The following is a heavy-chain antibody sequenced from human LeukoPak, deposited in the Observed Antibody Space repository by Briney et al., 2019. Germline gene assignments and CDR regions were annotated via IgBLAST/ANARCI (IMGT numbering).Heavy chain of an antibody. D-gene: IGHD6-13*01. V-gene: IGHV3-48*01. Sequence: GGSLRLSCAASGFTFISCSMNWVRQAPGKGLEWVSYISSSSSTIYYADSVKGRFTISRDNAKNSLYLQMNSLRAEDTAVYYCARDRGIAAAGTGYWGQGTLVTVSS. CDR3: ARDRGIAAAGTGY. CDR2: ISSSSSTI. CDR1: GFTFISCS. J-gene: IGHJ4*02.